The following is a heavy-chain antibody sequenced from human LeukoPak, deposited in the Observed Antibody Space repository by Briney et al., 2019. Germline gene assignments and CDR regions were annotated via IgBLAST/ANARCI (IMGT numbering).Heavy chain of an antibody. Sequence: GGSLRLSCATSGFTFSTCSMNWVRQAPGKGLEWVSAISSDSTYMYYADSVKGRFTISRDDAKNSLYLQMNSLRAEDTAVYYCARDKSNDPFDIWGQGTMVTVSS. CDR1: GFTFSTCS. J-gene: IGHJ3*02. V-gene: IGHV3-21*01. CDR2: ISSDSTYM. CDR3: ARDKSNDPFDI.